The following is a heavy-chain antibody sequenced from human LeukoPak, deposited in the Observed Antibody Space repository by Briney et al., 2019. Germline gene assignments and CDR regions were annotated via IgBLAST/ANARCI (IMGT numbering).Heavy chain of an antibody. V-gene: IGHV1-18*01. D-gene: IGHD2-15*01. CDR1: GYTFTSYG. CDR3: ARVFCSGGSCYSGWFDP. J-gene: IGHJ5*02. CDR2: ISAYNGNT. Sequence: ASVKVSCKASGYTFTSYGISWVRQAPGQGLEWMGWISAYNGNTNYAQKFQGRVTITRNTSISTAYMELSSLRSEDTAVYYCARVFCSGGSCYSGWFDPWGQGTLVTVSS.